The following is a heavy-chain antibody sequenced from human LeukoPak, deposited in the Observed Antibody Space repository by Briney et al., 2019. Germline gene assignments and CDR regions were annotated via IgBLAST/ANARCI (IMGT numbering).Heavy chain of an antibody. D-gene: IGHD4/OR15-4a*01. Sequence: GGSLRLSCVAPVFIFNKHAVSWVRQAPGKGREWVSGLSGSGSSTDYVDSVKGRFTVSRDNSKNTLFLQMNSLRAEDTAIYYCAKERDYGPADYWGQGTLVTVSS. V-gene: IGHV3-23*01. CDR3: AKERDYGPADY. J-gene: IGHJ4*02. CDR2: LSGSGSST. CDR1: VFIFNKHA.